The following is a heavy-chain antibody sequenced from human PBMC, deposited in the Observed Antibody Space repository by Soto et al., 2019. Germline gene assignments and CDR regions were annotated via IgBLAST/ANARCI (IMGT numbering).Heavy chain of an antibody. CDR2: ISYDGSNK. CDR3: AEDWFISTVVVGMEY. V-gene: IGHV3-30*18. J-gene: IGHJ4*02. CDR1: RFIFENFG. D-gene: IGHD3-22*01. Sequence: PGGSLRLSCAASRFIFENFGVGWVRQAPGKGLEGVAGISYDGSNKYYADYVKGRFTISRDNSKNTLYLQMNSRRAEDTAVYYCAEDWFISTVVVGMEYGGQGALVQVSS.